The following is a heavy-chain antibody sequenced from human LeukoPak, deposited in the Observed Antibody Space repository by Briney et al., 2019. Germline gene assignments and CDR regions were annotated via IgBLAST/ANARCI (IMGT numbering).Heavy chain of an antibody. CDR1: GGTFSSYA. CDR2: IIPIFGTA. CDR3: ARDSSDSSSWWGVDY. Sequence: GASVKVSSKASGGTFSSYAISWVRQAPGQGLEWMGGIIPIFGTANYAQKFQGRVTITADGSTSTAYMELSSLRSEDTAVYYCARDSSDSSSWWGVDYWGQGTLVTVSS. J-gene: IGHJ4*02. V-gene: IGHV1-69*13. D-gene: IGHD6-13*01.